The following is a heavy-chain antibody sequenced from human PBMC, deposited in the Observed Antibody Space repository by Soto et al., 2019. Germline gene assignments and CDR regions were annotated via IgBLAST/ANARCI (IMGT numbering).Heavy chain of an antibody. CDR3: ARGNVRHYDILTGYYTAAFDI. D-gene: IGHD3-9*01. V-gene: IGHV4-34*01. Sequence: LSLTCAVYGGSFSGYYWSWIRQPPGKGLEWIGEINHSGSTNYNPSLKSRVTISVDTSKNQFSLKLSSVTAADTAVYYCARGNVRHYDILTGYYTAAFDIWGQGTMVTVSS. CDR2: INHSGST. J-gene: IGHJ3*02. CDR1: GGSFSGYY.